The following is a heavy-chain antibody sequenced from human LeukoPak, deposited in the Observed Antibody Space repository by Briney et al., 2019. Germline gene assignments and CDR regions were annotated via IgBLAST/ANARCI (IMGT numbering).Heavy chain of an antibody. CDR3: ARDGWFGDNNWFDP. J-gene: IGHJ5*02. D-gene: IGHD3-10*01. CDR2: ISSASNTI. V-gene: IGHV3-48*01. CDR1: GFTFSSYS. Sequence: GGSLRLSCAAPGFTFSSYSMNWVRQAPGKGLEWVSYISSASNTIYYADSVKGRFTISRDNAKNSLYLQMNSLRAEDTAMYYCARDGWFGDNNWFDPWGQGTLVTVSS.